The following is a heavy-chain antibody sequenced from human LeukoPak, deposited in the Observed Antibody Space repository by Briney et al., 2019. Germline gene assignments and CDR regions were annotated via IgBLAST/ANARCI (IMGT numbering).Heavy chain of an antibody. CDR1: GYTFTSYA. CDR3: ARLANSAGPVTFDI. V-gene: IGHV7-4-1*02. CDR2: INTNTGNP. Sequence: GASVKVSCKASGYTFTSYAINWVRQAPGQGLEWMGWINTNTGNPTYAQGFTGRSVFSLDTSVSTAYLQITSLKAEDTAVYHCARLANSAGPVTFDIWGQGTMVTVSS. J-gene: IGHJ3*02. D-gene: IGHD6-19*01.